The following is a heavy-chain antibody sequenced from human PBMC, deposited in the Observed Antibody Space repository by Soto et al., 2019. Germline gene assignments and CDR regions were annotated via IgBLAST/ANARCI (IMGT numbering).Heavy chain of an antibody. J-gene: IGHJ4*02. CDR1: GYTFTSYG. Sequence: QVQLVQSGAEVKKPGASVKVSCKASGYTFTSYGISWVRQAPGQGLEWMGWISAYNGNTNYAQKLQGRVTMTTDTXXSXXXXXXXXXXXXDTAVYYXAXDSPPVDYWGQGTLVTVSS. CDR2: ISAYNGNT. V-gene: IGHV1-18*01. CDR3: AXDSPPVDY.